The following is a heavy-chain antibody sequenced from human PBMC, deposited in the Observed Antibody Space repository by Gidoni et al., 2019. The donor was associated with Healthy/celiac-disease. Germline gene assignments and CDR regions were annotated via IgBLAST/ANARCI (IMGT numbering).Heavy chain of an antibody. CDR1: GFTVDDYG. CDR2: INWNGGST. Sequence: EVQLVESGGGVVRPGGSLRLSGAAAGFTVDDYGMSWVRQAPGKGLGWVSGINWNGGSTGSADSVKGRFTISRDNAKNSLYLQMNSLRAEDTALYYCARDRTASGSDGLDYWGQGTLVTVSS. V-gene: IGHV3-20*04. J-gene: IGHJ4*02. D-gene: IGHD1-26*01. CDR3: ARDRTASGSDGLDY.